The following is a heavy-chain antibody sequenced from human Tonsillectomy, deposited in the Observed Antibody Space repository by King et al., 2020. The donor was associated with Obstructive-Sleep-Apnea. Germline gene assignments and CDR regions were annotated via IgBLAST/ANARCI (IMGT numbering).Heavy chain of an antibody. D-gene: IGHD1-26*01. CDR3: SRETPTGSSHFDH. CDR2: ISYDGSNK. Sequence: VQLVESGGGVVQPGRSLRLSCAVSGFTFSRYDMHWVRQAPGKGLEWVAVISYDGSNKYYADSVKGRFTISRDNSKNTLYLQMNSLRAEDTAVYYCSRETPTGSSHFDHWGQGTLVTVSS. V-gene: IGHV3-30*03. CDR1: GFTFSRYD. J-gene: IGHJ4*02.